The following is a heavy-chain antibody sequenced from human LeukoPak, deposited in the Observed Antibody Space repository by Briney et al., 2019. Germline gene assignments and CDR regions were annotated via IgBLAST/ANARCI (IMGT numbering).Heavy chain of an antibody. Sequence: QPGGSLILSCAASGFTFSNYWMHWVRQAPGEALMWVSRIKSDGSSTTYADSVKGRFTISRDNAKNTLYLQMNSLRAEDTAVYYCSRDSLSSCGGDCYSGLDVWGQGTTVTVSS. CDR1: GFTFSNYW. J-gene: IGHJ6*02. CDR2: IKSDGSST. D-gene: IGHD2-21*02. CDR3: SRDSLSSCGGDCYSGLDV. V-gene: IGHV3-74*01.